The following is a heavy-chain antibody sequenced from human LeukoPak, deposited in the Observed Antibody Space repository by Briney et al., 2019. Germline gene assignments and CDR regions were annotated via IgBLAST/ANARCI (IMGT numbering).Heavy chain of an antibody. CDR2: IYTSGST. D-gene: IGHD3-3*01. V-gene: IGHV4-4*09. CDR1: GGSISSYY. J-gene: IGHJ6*03. CDR3: ARHWRLRFATTKGVTRPYYYYMDV. Sequence: SETLSPTCTVSGGSISSYYWSWIRQPPGKGLEWIGYIYTSGSTNYNPSLKSRVTISVDTSKNQFSLKLSSVTAADTAVYYCARHWRLRFATTKGVTRPYYYYMDVWGKGTTVTVSS.